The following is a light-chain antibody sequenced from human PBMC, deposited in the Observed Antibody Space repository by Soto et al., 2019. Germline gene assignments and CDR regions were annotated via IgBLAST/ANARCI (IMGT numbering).Light chain of an antibody. CDR1: KNDIGVYDF. CDR2: EVV. Sequence: QSALTQPPSASGSPGQSVTISCTGTKNDIGVYDFVSWYQHHPGKAPRLIIYEVVQRPSGVPDRFSGSKSGTSASLAISGLQSEDEADYYCAAWDDSLNGVLFGGGTQLTVL. V-gene: IGLV2-8*01. J-gene: IGLJ2*01. CDR3: AAWDDSLNGVL.